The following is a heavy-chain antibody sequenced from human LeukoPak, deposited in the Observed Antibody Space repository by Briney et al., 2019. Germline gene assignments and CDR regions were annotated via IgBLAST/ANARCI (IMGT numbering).Heavy chain of an antibody. CDR2: FDPEDGET. J-gene: IGHJ4*02. CDR3: ATEALDDSDSYFEY. Sequence: ASVKVSCKVPGYTLTELSMHWVRQAPGKGLEWMGRFDPEDGETIYAQTLQGRVTMTEDTSTDTAYMELSSLRSEDTAVYYCATEALDDSDSYFEYWGQGTLVTVSS. CDR1: GYTLTELS. V-gene: IGHV1-24*01. D-gene: IGHD3-10*01.